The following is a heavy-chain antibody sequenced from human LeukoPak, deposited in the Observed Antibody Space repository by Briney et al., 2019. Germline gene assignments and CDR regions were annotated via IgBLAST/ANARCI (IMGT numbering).Heavy chain of an antibody. J-gene: IGHJ5*02. Sequence: PSETLSLTCTVSGGSISSYYWNWIRQPPGKGLEWIGYIHSSGSTNYIPSLKSRVTMSVDTSKNQFSLKLSSVTAADTAVYYCARSSSWYASSASWGQGTLVTVSS. CDR3: ARSSSWYASSAS. D-gene: IGHD6-13*01. V-gene: IGHV4-59*01. CDR1: GGSISSYY. CDR2: IHSSGST.